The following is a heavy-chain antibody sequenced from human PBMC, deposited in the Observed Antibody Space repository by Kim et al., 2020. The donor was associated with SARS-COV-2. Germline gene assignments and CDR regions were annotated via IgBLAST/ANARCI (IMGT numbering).Heavy chain of an antibody. CDR1: GGSISSSSYY. J-gene: IGHJ6*02. CDR3: ARQWPGIAAAATWGDYYYYGMDV. Sequence: SETLSLTCTVSGGSISSSSYYWGWIRQPPGKGLEWIGSIYYSGSTYYNPSLKSRVTISVDTSKNQFSLKLSSVTAADTAVYYCARQWPGIAAAATWGDYYYYGMDVWGQGTTVTVSS. V-gene: IGHV4-39*01. CDR2: IYYSGST. D-gene: IGHD6-13*01.